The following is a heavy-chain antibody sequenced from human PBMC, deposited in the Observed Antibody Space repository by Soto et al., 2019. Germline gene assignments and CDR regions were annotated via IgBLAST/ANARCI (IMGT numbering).Heavy chain of an antibody. Sequence: SETLSLTCTVSDDFISSYYWNWIRQPAGKGLEWIGRVSTSGATNYNPSLESRVTVSVDTSKKQFSLKLTSVTAADTAVYFCARADYEILTGSYAMDVWGQGTTVTVS. CDR3: ARADYEILTGSYAMDV. CDR2: VSTSGAT. CDR1: DDFISSYY. D-gene: IGHD3-9*01. J-gene: IGHJ6*02. V-gene: IGHV4-4*07.